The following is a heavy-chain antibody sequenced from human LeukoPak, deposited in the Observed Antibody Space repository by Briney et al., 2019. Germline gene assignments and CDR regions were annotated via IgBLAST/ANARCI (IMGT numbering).Heavy chain of an antibody. V-gene: IGHV3-7*01. CDR3: AREAYQLAVFDY. CDR1: GFTFSSYG. J-gene: IGHJ4*02. D-gene: IGHD2-2*01. Sequence: PGGSLRLSCAASGFTFSSYGMHWVRQAPGKRLEWVANIKEDGSEKYYVDSVKGRFTISRDNAKNSLDLQMNSLRAEDTAVYYCAREAYQLAVFDYWGQGTLVTVSS. CDR2: IKEDGSEK.